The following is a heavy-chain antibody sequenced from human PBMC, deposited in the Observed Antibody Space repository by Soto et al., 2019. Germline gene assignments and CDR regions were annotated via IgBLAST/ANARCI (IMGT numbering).Heavy chain of an antibody. Sequence: QVQLVQSGVEVKKPGASVKVSCKASGYNFTVYGISWVRQAPGQRLEWMGWISANNGNTNYAQNVQDRVTLTTDTSTSTAYMELRNLRSDDTAIYYCARDRVTIFGVVKILDYWGQGTLVSVSS. CDR2: ISANNGNT. J-gene: IGHJ4*02. D-gene: IGHD3-3*01. V-gene: IGHV1-18*01. CDR3: ARDRVTIFGVVKILDY. CDR1: GYNFTVYG.